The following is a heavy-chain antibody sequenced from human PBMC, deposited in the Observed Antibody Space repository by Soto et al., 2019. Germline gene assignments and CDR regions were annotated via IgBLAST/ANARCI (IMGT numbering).Heavy chain of an antibody. D-gene: IGHD3-10*01. CDR2: IRGSAGNA. V-gene: IGHV3-23*01. Sequence: EVQLLESGVGLVQPGGSLRLSCAGPGFTFSSYGMSWVRQAPGKGLEWVSTIRGSAGNANYADSVKGRFTISRDDSTNTVHLQMNSLRPDDTAVYYCAKHLWFGESVFDPWGQGTLVVVSS. CDR3: AKHLWFGESVFDP. J-gene: IGHJ5*02. CDR1: GFTFSSYG.